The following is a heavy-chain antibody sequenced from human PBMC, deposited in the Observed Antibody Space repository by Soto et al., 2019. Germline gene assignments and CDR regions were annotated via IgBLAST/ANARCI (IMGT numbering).Heavy chain of an antibody. CDR2: VSPPFRTS. V-gene: IGHV1-69*01. J-gene: IGHJ6*02. CDR1: GVSFNNNG. Sequence: QVQLVQSGAEVKKPGSSVKVSCKTSGVSFNNNGIGWVRQAPGHGLEWMGGVSPPFRTSNYARKFQGRISITADASTRTVNMELSSLISEDTAQYYCARVLYYGSGSYSPYGMDVWGQGTTVTVSS. CDR3: ARVLYYGSGSYSPYGMDV. D-gene: IGHD3-10*01.